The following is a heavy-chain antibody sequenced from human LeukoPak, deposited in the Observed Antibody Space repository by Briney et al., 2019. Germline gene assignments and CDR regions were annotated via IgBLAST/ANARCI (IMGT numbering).Heavy chain of an antibody. CDR3: VLAVAGKGGDY. D-gene: IGHD6-19*01. CDR1: VGTFISYA. V-gene: IGHV1-69*06. J-gene: IGHJ4*02. CDR2: IIPIFGTS. Sequence: SVKVSCKASVGTFISYAISWVRQAPGQGLDWMGGIIPIFGTSNYAQKFQGRVTITADKSTSTAYMELSSLRSEDTAVYYCVLAVAGKGGDYWGQGTLVTVSS.